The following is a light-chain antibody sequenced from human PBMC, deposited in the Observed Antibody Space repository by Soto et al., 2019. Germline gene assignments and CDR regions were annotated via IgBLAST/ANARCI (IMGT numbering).Light chain of an antibody. CDR2: DAS. CDR1: QSVSSF. CDR3: QQRSIWLT. Sequence: EIVLTQSPATLSLSPGERATLSCRASQSVSSFLAWYQQKPGKAPMLLIYDASNRATGIPARFSGGGSGTDFTLSISSLEPEDFAVYYCQQRSIWLTFGGGTKVEI. J-gene: IGKJ4*01. V-gene: IGKV3-11*01.